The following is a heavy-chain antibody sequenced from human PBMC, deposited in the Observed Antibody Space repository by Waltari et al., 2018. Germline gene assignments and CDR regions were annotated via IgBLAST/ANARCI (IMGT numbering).Heavy chain of an antibody. CDR2: FDPEDGEG. CDR1: GNSITESP. Sequence: QVQLVQSEAEVMKPGASVKVSCKVSGNSITESPMHWVRQAPGKGLEWMGRFDPEDGEGTYAQGVLDRVTMTEDRSTNTAYMELSSLRLEDTAAYYCATGGDYDEYALHYFRGLDVWGQGTTVIVAS. J-gene: IGHJ6*02. D-gene: IGHD4-17*01. V-gene: IGHV1-24*01. CDR3: ATGGDYDEYALHYFRGLDV.